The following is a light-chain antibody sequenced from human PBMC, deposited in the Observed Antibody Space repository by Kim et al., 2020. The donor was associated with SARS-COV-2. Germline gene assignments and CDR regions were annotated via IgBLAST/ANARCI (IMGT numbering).Light chain of an antibody. CDR2: HNS. V-gene: IGLV3-1*01. Sequence: VSPGQTASITGSGDKLGDKYVCWYQQKPGKSPVLVIYHNSQRPSGIPERFSGSNSGNTATLTISGTQAMDEADYYCQAWDSNTGVVFGGGTKLTVL. CDR3: QAWDSNTGVV. J-gene: IGLJ2*01. CDR1: KLGDKY.